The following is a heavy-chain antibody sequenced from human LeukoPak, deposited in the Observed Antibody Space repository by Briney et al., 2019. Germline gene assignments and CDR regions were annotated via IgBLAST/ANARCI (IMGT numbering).Heavy chain of an antibody. V-gene: IGHV4-4*07. Sequence: SETLSLTCTVSGGSISSYYWSWIRQPAGKGLEWIGRIYSSGSTNYNPSLKSRVTMSVDTSKNHFSLKLSSVTAADTAVYYCARDIVGASEFDYWGQGTLVTVSS. CDR2: IYSSGST. CDR3: ARDIVGASEFDY. CDR1: GGSISSYY. D-gene: IGHD1-26*01. J-gene: IGHJ4*02.